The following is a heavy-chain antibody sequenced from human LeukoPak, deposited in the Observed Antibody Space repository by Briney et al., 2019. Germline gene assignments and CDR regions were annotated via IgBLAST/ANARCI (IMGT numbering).Heavy chain of an antibody. CDR3: AKGTIGSCYSAADY. D-gene: IGHD2-15*01. Sequence: GASVKVSCKASGYTFTSYGISWVRQAPGQGLEWMGWISAYNGNTNYAQKLQGRVTMTTDTSTSTAYMELRSLRSDDTAVYFCAKGTIGSCYSAADYWGQGTLVTVSS. CDR1: GYTFTSYG. V-gene: IGHV1-18*01. J-gene: IGHJ4*02. CDR2: ISAYNGNT.